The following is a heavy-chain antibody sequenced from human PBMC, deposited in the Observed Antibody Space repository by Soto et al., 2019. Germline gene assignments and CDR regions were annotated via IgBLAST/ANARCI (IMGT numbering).Heavy chain of an antibody. J-gene: IGHJ4*02. Sequence: EVQLVESGGGLVQPGRSLRLYCAASGFTFDDYAMHWVRQAPGKGLEWVSGISWNSGSIGYADSVKGRFTISRDNAKNSLYLQMNSLRAEDTALYYCASQYYDILTGYFHWGQGTLVTVSS. V-gene: IGHV3-9*01. D-gene: IGHD3-9*01. CDR3: ASQYYDILTGYFH. CDR2: ISWNSGSI. CDR1: GFTFDDYA.